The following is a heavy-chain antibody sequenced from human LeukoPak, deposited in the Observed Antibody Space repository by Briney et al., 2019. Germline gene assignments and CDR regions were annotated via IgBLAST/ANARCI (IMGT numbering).Heavy chain of an antibody. V-gene: IGHV3-23*01. CDR1: GFTFSSHA. Sequence: PGGSLRLSCGASGFTFSSHAMTWVRQAPGKGLEWVSAISISGDTTYCADAVKGRFTISRDNSKNTVYLQMNSLRAEDTAVYYCANEIRPNDYWGQGTLVTVSS. J-gene: IGHJ4*02. D-gene: IGHD4-17*01. CDR3: ANEIRPNDY. CDR2: ISISGDTT.